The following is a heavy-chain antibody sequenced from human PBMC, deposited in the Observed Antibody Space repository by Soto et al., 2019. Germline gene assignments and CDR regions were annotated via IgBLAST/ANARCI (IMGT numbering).Heavy chain of an antibody. CDR1: GYTFTSYA. D-gene: IGHD3-10*01. CDR3: ARETITRYYYGSGSSNAFDI. Sequence: GVSVTVSCQAAGYTFTSYAMHLVRQAPGQRLEWMGWINAGNGNTKYSQKFQGRVTITRDTSASTAYMELSSLRSEDTAVYYCARETITRYYYGSGSSNAFDIWGQGTMVTVSS. J-gene: IGHJ3*02. V-gene: IGHV1-3*01. CDR2: INAGNGNT.